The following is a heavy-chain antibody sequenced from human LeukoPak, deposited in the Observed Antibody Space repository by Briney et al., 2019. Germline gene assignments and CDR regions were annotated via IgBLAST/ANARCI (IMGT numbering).Heavy chain of an antibody. CDR3: ARELADSSGYPQGGYYYGMDV. J-gene: IGHJ6*02. V-gene: IGHV3-30-3*01. Sequence: GRSLRLSCAASGFTFSSYAVHWVRQAPGKGLEWVAVISYDGSNKYYADSVKGRFTISRDNSKNTLYLQMNSLRAEDTAVYYCARELADSSGYPQGGYYYGMDVWGQGTTVTVSS. CDR1: GFTFSSYA. D-gene: IGHD3-22*01. CDR2: ISYDGSNK.